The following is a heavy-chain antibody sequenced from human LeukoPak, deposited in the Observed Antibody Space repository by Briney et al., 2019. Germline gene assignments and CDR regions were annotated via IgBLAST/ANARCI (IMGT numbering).Heavy chain of an antibody. J-gene: IGHJ4*02. CDR2: INPSGGST. Sequence: ASVKVSCEASGYTFTSYGISWVRQAPGQGLEWMGIINPSGGSTSYAQKFQGRVTMTRDTSTSTVYMELSSLRSEDTAVYYCARAGGGSYGGPYDYWGQGTLVTVSS. D-gene: IGHD1-26*01. V-gene: IGHV1-46*01. CDR1: GYTFTSYG. CDR3: ARAGGGSYGGPYDY.